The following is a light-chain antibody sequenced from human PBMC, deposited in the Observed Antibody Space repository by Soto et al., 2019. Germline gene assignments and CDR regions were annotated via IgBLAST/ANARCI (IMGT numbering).Light chain of an antibody. V-gene: IGKV3-11*01. J-gene: IGKJ4*01. CDR2: DAS. CDR1: QSVSSY. Sequence: EIVLTQSPATLSLSPGERATLSCRASQSVSSYLAWYQQKPGQAPRLLIYDASNRATGIPARFSGSGSGTDFTLTISRLEPDDFAVYYCEQRSNWPLTLGGGTKVEIK. CDR3: EQRSNWPLT.